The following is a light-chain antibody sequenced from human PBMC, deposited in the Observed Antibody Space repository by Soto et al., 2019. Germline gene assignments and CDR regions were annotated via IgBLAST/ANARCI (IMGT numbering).Light chain of an antibody. CDR3: SSYTSSSTRV. CDR2: EVS. V-gene: IGLV2-14*01. CDR1: SSDVGGYNY. Sequence: QPASVSGSPGQSITISCTGTSSDVGGYNYVSWYQQHPGKAPKLMIYEVSNRPSGVSNRFSGSKSGNTASLTISGLQAEXXXDYYCSSYTSSSTRVFGGGTKLTV. J-gene: IGLJ3*02.